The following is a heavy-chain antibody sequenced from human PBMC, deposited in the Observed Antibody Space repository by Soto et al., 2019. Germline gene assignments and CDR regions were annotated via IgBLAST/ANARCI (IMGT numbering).Heavy chain of an antibody. J-gene: IGHJ4*02. CDR2: INHSGST. V-gene: IGHV4-34*01. D-gene: IGHD5-12*01. CDR1: GGSFSGYY. Sequence: PSETLSLTCAVYGGSFSGYYWSWIRQPPGKGLEWIGEINHSGSTNYNPSLKSRVTISVDTSKNQFSLKLSSVTAADTAVYYCARGQGGYDSSYYYWGQGTLVTVSS. CDR3: ARGQGGYDSSYYY.